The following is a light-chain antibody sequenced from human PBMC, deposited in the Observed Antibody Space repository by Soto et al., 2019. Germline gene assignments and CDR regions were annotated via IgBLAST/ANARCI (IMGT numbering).Light chain of an antibody. J-gene: IGLJ2*01. CDR2: AND. CDR3: QSYDNSLRAYV. Sequence: QSVLTQPPSVSGAPGQRLTISCAGTSSNIGAGFDVHWYQQLPGTAPKLLIYANDDRPSGVPDRFSGSTSGTSASLAITGLQAGDAADYYCQSYDNSLRAYVFGGGTKLTVL. CDR1: SSNIGAGFD. V-gene: IGLV1-40*01.